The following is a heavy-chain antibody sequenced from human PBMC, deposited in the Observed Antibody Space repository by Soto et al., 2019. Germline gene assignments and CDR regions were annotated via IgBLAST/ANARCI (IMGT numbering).Heavy chain of an antibody. CDR3: ARGDVEMATPVH. Sequence: PSETLSLTCTVSGGSISSYYWNWIRQPPGKGLEWIGYIYYSGSTNYNPYLKSRVTISVDTSKNQFSLKLSSVTAAETDVYYCARGDVEMATPVHWGQGTLVTVSS. CDR1: GGSISSYY. D-gene: IGHD5-12*01. V-gene: IGHV4-59*01. J-gene: IGHJ4*02. CDR2: IYYSGST.